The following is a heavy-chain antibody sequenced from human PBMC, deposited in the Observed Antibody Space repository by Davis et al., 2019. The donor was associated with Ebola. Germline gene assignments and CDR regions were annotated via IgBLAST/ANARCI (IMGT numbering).Heavy chain of an antibody. Sequence: ASVKVSCKASGGTFSSYAISWVRQAPGQGLEWMGIINPSGGSTSYAQKFQGRVTMTRDTSTSTVYMELSSLRSEDTAVYYCARVPKPSPYCSGGSCYSYYYGMDVWGQGTTVTVSS. CDR3: ARVPKPSPYCSGGSCYSYYYGMDV. V-gene: IGHV1-46*01. CDR1: GGTFSSYA. CDR2: INPSGGST. D-gene: IGHD2-15*01. J-gene: IGHJ6*02.